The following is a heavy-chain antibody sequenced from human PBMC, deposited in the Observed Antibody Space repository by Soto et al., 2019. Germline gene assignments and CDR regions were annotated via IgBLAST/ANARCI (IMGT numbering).Heavy chain of an antibody. CDR1: GFTFSSYG. D-gene: IGHD5-12*01. V-gene: IGHV3-33*01. CDR2: IWYDGSNK. CDR3: ARGGTNIVATMNFDY. J-gene: IGHJ4*02. Sequence: PGGSLRLSCAASGFTFSSYGMHWVRQAPGKGLEWVAVIWYDGSNKYYADSVKGRFTISRDNSKNTLYLQMNSLRAEDTAVYYCARGGTNIVATMNFDYWGQGTLVTVSS.